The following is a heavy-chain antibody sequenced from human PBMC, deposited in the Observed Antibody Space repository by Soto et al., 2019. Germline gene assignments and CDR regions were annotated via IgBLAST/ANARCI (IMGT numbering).Heavy chain of an antibody. D-gene: IGHD5-18*01. CDR2: IIPIFGTA. J-gene: IGHJ4*02. Sequence: QVQLVQSGAEVKTPGSSVKVSCKASGGTFSSYTISWVRQAPGQGLEWMGGIIPIFGTAKYAQKFQERVTITADTYTDTVYMELSSLRSEDTAMYYCTRGVDAAMVGYWGQGTLVTVSS. CDR1: GGTFSSYT. CDR3: TRGVDAAMVGY. V-gene: IGHV1-69*14.